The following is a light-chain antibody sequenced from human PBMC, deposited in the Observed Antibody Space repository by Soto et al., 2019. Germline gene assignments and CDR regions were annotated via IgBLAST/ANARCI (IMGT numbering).Light chain of an antibody. CDR2: EGT. J-gene: IGLJ3*02. CDR3: CSKTSHLV. CDR1: SSDIGSYNL. V-gene: IGLV2-23*01. Sequence: QSALTQPASVSGSPGQSITISCTGTSSDIGSYNLVSWYQKHPGKAPKLMIYEGTKRPSGVSNRFSGSKSGNTASLTISGLQAEDEADYYCCSKTSHLVFGGGTKLTVL.